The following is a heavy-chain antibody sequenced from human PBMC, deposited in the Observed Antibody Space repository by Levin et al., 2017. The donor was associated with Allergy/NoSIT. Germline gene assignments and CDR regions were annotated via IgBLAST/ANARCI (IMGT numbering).Heavy chain of an antibody. D-gene: IGHD1-7*01. J-gene: IGHJ4*02. CDR1: GFTFSSYG. Sequence: GGSLRLSCAASGFTFSSYGMHWVRQAPGKGLEWVAVIWYDGSNKYYADSVKGRFTISRDNSKNTLYLQMNSLRAEDTAVYYCARDLGWDGITGTTLGVDYWGQGTLVTVSS. V-gene: IGHV3-33*01. CDR2: IWYDGSNK. CDR3: ARDLGWDGITGTTLGVDY.